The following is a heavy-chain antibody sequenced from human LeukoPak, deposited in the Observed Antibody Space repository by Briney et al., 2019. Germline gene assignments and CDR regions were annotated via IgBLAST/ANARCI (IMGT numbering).Heavy chain of an antibody. CDR3: ARAPSIAARPVYYYYYMDV. CDR2: FDPEDGET. D-gene: IGHD6-6*01. V-gene: IGHV1-24*01. J-gene: IGHJ6*03. CDR1: GYTLTELS. Sequence: ASVKVSCKVSGYTLTELSMHWVRQAPGKGLEWMGGFDPEDGETIYAQKFQGRVTMTEDTSTDTAYMELSSLRSEDTAVYYCARAPSIAARPVYYYYYMDVWGKGTTVTVSS.